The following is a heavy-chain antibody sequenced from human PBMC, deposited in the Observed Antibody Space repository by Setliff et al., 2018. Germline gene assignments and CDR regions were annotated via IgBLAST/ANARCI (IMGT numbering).Heavy chain of an antibody. Sequence: PGGSLRLSCAASGFTFSTYSMNWVRQAPGKGLEWVSYISSGSSIIYYADSVKGRFTISRDNAKNSLYLQMNSLRAEDTAVYYCARTTGYRLEGDFDYWGQGTLVTVSS. CDR3: ARTTGYRLEGDFDY. J-gene: IGHJ4*02. CDR2: ISSGSSII. V-gene: IGHV3-48*01. D-gene: IGHD3-16*01. CDR1: GFTFSTYS.